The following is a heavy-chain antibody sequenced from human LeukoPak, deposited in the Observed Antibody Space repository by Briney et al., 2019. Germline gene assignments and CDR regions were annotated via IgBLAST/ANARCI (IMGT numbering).Heavy chain of an antibody. CDR2: IYHSGST. D-gene: IGHD6-13*01. Sequence: PSETLSLTCTVSGYSISSGYYWGWIRQPPGKGLEWIGSIYHSGSTYYNPSLKSRVTISVDTSKNQFSLKLSSVTAADTAVYYCARRRRRDGAAGLYWGQGTLVTVSS. V-gene: IGHV4-38-2*02. CDR3: ARRRRRDGAAGLY. J-gene: IGHJ4*02. CDR1: GYSISSGYY.